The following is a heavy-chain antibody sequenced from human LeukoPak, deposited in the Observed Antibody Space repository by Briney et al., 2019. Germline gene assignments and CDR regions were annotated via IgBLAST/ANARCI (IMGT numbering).Heavy chain of an antibody. CDR2: ISYDGSNK. J-gene: IGHJ4*02. CDR1: GFTFSSYA. D-gene: IGHD3-16*01. Sequence: GGSLRLSCAASGFTFSSYAMYWVRQAPGKGLEWVAVISYDGSNKYYVDSVKGRFTISRDNSKNTLYLQMSSLGVEDTAIYYCVRGPVPDIAFTFFDLWGQGTLVTVSS. CDR3: VRGPVPDIAFTFFDL. V-gene: IGHV3-30-3*01.